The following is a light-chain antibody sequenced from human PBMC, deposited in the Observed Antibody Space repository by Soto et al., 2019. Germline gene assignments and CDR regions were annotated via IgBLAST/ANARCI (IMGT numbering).Light chain of an antibody. V-gene: IGKV3-11*01. J-gene: IGKJ5*01. CDR2: DAS. Sequence: EIVLTQSPATLSLSPGERATLSCWASQSVSSYLAWYQHKPGQAPRLLIYDASNRATGIPARFSGSGSGTDFTLTISSLEPEDFAVYYCQQRSNWPPSITFGQGTRLEIK. CDR1: QSVSSY. CDR3: QQRSNWPPSIT.